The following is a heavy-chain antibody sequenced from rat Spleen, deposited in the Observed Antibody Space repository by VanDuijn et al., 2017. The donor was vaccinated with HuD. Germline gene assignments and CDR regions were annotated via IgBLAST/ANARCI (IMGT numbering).Heavy chain of an antibody. Sequence: EVQLQESGPGLVKPSQSLSLTCSVTGYSITSNYWGWIRKFPGNKMEWMAYISYSGSTGFNPSLKSRISITRDTSKNQFFLQLNSVTTEDTATYYCARSDYYYSNYIPFAFWGKGTLVTVSS. CDR3: ARSDYYYSNYIPFAF. D-gene: IGHD1-2*01. J-gene: IGHJ3*01. CDR1: GYSITSNY. V-gene: IGHV3-1*01. CDR2: ISYSGST.